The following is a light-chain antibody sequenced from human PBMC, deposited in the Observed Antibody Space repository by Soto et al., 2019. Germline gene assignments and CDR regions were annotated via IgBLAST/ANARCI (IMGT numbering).Light chain of an antibody. Sequence: AIRMTQSPSSLSASTGNIFTITCRASQGISSYLAWYQQKPGKAPKLLIYAASTLQSGVPSRFRGSGSGTDFTLTISCLKSEDFATYYCQQYYSYTRTFGHGTKVDIK. CDR1: QGISSY. J-gene: IGKJ1*01. V-gene: IGKV1-8*01. CDR3: QQYYSYTRT. CDR2: AAS.